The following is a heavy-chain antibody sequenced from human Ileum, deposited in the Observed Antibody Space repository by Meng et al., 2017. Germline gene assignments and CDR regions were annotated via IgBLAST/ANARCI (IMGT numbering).Heavy chain of an antibody. Sequence: GESLKISCAASGFSFSTSWMSWVRQAPGKGLEWVANIDQGGSNKYYVSSVKGRFTISRDNAENSVSLQMSNLRADDTAVYYCARVFCTDYWGQGTLVTVSS. V-gene: IGHV3-7*01. CDR1: GFSFSTSW. CDR3: ARVFCTDY. J-gene: IGHJ4*02. CDR2: IDQGGSNK.